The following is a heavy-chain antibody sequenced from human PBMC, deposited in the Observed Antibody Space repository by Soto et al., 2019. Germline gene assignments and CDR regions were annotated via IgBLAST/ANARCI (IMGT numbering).Heavy chain of an antibody. D-gene: IGHD6-13*01. CDR3: ARETDGSSWSSAEHFQR. Sequence: QVQLVQSGTEVKKPGASVKVSCKASGYTFTNYGINWVRQAPGQGLEWMGWISAYNGDTNYAQKLQGRVTMTTDTSTTTAYMDLRSLRSDDTAVYYCARETDGSSWSSAEHFQRWGQGTLVTASS. V-gene: IGHV1-18*01. J-gene: IGHJ1*01. CDR2: ISAYNGDT. CDR1: GYTFTNYG.